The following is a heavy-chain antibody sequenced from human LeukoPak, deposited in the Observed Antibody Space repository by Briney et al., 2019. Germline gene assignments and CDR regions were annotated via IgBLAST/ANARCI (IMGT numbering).Heavy chain of an antibody. Sequence: GGSLRLSCAASGFTFRNYGLSWVRQAPGKGLEWVSYISGAGGNVNYADSVKGRFTISRDNSKNTLYLQMNSLRAEDTAVYYCARRGDIVVVPAASGYMDVWGKGTTVTVSS. V-gene: IGHV3-48*01. CDR1: GFTFRNYG. D-gene: IGHD2-2*01. CDR2: ISGAGGNV. CDR3: ARRGDIVVVPAASGYMDV. J-gene: IGHJ6*03.